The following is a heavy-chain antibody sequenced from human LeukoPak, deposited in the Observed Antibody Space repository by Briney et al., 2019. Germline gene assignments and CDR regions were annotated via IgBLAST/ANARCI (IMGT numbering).Heavy chain of an antibody. D-gene: IGHD1-26*01. CDR3: ARGGDEGSGFVPNWFDP. CDR2: IYPGDSDT. Sequence: GESLKISCKGSGYSFSGNWIGWVRQMPGKGLEWMGIIYPGDSDTRYSPSFQGQVTISADKSISTAYLQWSSLKASDTAMYYCARGGDEGSGFVPNWFDPWGQGTLVTVSS. J-gene: IGHJ5*02. V-gene: IGHV5-51*01. CDR1: GYSFSGNW.